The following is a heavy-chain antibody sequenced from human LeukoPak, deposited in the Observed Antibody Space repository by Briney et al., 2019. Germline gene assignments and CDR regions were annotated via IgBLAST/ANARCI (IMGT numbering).Heavy chain of an antibody. CDR1: GYTFTSYG. CDR3: ARDGDCNSTSCVVMDV. D-gene: IGHD2-2*01. J-gene: IGHJ6*04. CDR2: INTNTGNP. V-gene: IGHV7-4-1*02. Sequence: GASVKVSCKASGYTFTSYGISWVRQAPGQGLEWMGWINTNTGNPTYAQGFTGRFVFSLDTSVSTAYLQISSLKAEDTAVYYCARDGDCNSTSCVVMDVWGKGTTVTVSS.